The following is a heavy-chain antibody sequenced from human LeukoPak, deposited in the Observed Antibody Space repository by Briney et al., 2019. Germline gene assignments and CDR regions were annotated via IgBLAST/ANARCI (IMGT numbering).Heavy chain of an antibody. CDR2: IYYSGST. D-gene: IGHD6-13*01. V-gene: IGHV4-59*01. CDR3: ARVEGYSSFDY. CDR1: GGSISSYY. J-gene: IGHJ4*02. Sequence: SETLSLTCTVSGGSISSYYWSWIRQPPGKGLEWIGYIYYSGSTNYNPSLKSRVTISVDTSKNQFSLKLSSVTAADTAVYYCARVEGYSSFDYWGQGTLVTVSS.